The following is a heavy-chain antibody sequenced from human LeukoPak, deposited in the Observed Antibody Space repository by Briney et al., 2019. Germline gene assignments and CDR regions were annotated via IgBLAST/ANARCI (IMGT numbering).Heavy chain of an antibody. CDR2: IRYDGSNK. D-gene: IGHD3-22*01. Sequence: GGSLRLSCAASGFTFSSYGMHWVRQAPGKGLEWVAFIRYDGSNKYYADSVKGRFTISRDNSKNTLYLQMNSLRAEDTAVYYCAYTYYYDSSGYYNWGQGTLVTVSS. J-gene: IGHJ4*02. V-gene: IGHV3-30*02. CDR1: GFTFSSYG. CDR3: AYTYYYDSSGYYN.